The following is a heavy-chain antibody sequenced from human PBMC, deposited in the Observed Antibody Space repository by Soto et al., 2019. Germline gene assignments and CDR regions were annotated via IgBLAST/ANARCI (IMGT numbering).Heavy chain of an antibody. CDR3: ARNLKDRGHYYYGMDV. Sequence: PSETLSLTCAVYGGSVRGSYWSWIRQPPGKGLEWIGEINDSGSTKYNPSLKSRVTISVDTSKNQFSLSLSSVTAADTAVYYCARNLKDRGHYYYGMDVWGQGTTVTVSS. CDR2: INDSGST. CDR1: GGSVRGSY. V-gene: IGHV4-34*01. J-gene: IGHJ6*02.